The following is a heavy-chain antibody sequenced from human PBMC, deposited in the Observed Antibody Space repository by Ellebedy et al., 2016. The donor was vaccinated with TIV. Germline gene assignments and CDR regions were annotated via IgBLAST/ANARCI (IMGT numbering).Heavy chain of an antibody. Sequence: GESLKISCAASGFTFSGYWMSWVRQAPGKGLERVANIKEDGSEAYYVDSVKGRFTISRDNAKNSLYLQISNLRAEDTAVFYCARAGGRHSTGSEFYWGQGTLVTVSS. D-gene: IGHD2-2*01. CDR3: ARAGGRHSTGSEFY. CDR1: GFTFSGYW. CDR2: IKEDGSEA. J-gene: IGHJ4*02. V-gene: IGHV3-7*03.